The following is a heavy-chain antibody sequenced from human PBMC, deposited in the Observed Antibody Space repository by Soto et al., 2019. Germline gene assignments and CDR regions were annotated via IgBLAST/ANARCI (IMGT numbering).Heavy chain of an antibody. Sequence: QVQLVQSGAEVKKPGSSVKVSCEASGGTLSRFISYPINWVRQAPGQGLEWMGGIVPNIGTVNYAQKFQGRLTITADKSTGTAYMELRNLRSEDTALYYCARRDTSGFLRYFDNWGQGTLVTVSS. CDR2: IVPNIGTV. CDR1: GGTLSRFISYP. V-gene: IGHV1-69*06. CDR3: ARRDTSGFLRYFDN. D-gene: IGHD3-3*01. J-gene: IGHJ4*02.